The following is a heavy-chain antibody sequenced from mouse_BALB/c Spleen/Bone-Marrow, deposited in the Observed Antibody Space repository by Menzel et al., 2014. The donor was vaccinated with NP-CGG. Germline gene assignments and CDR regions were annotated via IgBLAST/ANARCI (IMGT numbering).Heavy chain of an antibody. V-gene: IGHV3-2*02. CDR1: GYSITSDYA. Sequence: DVKLQESGPGLVKPSQSLSLTCTVTGYSITSDYAWNWIRQFPGNKLEWMGYISHSGSTSYNPSLKSRISTTRDTSKNQFFLQLNSVTTEDTATYYCARGTLYWGQGTTLTVSS. J-gene: IGHJ2*01. CDR2: ISHSGST. CDR3: ARGTLY.